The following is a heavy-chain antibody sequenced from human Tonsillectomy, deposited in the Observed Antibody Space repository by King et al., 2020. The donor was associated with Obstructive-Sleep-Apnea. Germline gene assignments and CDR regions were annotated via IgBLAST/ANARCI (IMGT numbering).Heavy chain of an antibody. Sequence: VQLVESGGGLVQPGRSLRLSCAASGFIFDDYAMHWVRQAPGKGLEWFSGISWNSGSIGFADSVKGRFTISRDNAKNSLHLQMNSLRAEDTAFYYCAKDNSSGWYRGLDYWGQGTLVIVSS. CDR1: GFIFDDYA. D-gene: IGHD6-19*01. J-gene: IGHJ4*02. CDR3: AKDNSSGWYRGLDY. CDR2: ISWNSGSI. V-gene: IGHV3-9*01.